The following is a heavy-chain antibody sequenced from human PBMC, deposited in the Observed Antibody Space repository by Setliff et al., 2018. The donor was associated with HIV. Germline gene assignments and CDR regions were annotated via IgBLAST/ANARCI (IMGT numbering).Heavy chain of an antibody. CDR2: IDYSGST. D-gene: IGHD3-22*01. CDR1: GGSITSGGYY. CDR3: ARGGNSYDSSGYYP. Sequence: SETLSLTCTVSGGSITSGGYYWSWIRHHPGKGLEWIGYIDYSGSTDYSPSLKSRVTIPGVMSKNQFSLKLSSVTAADTAVYYCARGGNSYDSSGYYPWGQGTLVTVSS. J-gene: IGHJ5*02. V-gene: IGHV4-31*03.